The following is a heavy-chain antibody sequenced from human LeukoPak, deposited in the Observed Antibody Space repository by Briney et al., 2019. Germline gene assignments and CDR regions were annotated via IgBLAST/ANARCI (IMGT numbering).Heavy chain of an antibody. J-gene: IGHJ5*02. CDR3: ATSSNAPGNH. D-gene: IGHD2-2*01. CDR1: GFTFNSYW. Sequence: GWSLRLSCAASGFTFNSYWMSWVRQAPGKGLEWVANIKEDGSAQYYVDSVKGRFTISRDNAQNSLNLQTNSLRAEDTAVYYCATSSNAPGNHWGQGTLVTVSS. CDR2: IKEDGSAQ. V-gene: IGHV3-7*01.